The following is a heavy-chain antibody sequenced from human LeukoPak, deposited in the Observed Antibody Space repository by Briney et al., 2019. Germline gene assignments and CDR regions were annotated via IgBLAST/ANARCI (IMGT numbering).Heavy chain of an antibody. CDR1: GFTFSGHS. CDR3: ARAALPSFHYFDY. V-gene: IGHV3-48*01. CDR2: ISSSRTAI. Sequence: PGGSLRLSCAASGFTFSGHSMNWVRLAPGKGLEWVSYISSSRTAIYYADSVKGRFTISRDNARNSLYLEMKSLRVEDTAVYYCARAALPSFHYFDYCGQGALVTVSS. J-gene: IGHJ4*02. D-gene: IGHD2/OR15-2a*01.